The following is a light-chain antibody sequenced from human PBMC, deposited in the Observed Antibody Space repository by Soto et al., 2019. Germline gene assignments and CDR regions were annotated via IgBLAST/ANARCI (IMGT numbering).Light chain of an antibody. CDR1: QSVSSSY. CDR3: QQYDSSPWT. CDR2: GAS. J-gene: IGKJ1*01. V-gene: IGKV3-20*01. Sequence: VLTQSPGGLSFSPRERPTLCCRSSQSVSSSYLAWYQQKPGQSPRLLIYGASNRASGISDRFSGSGSGTDFTLTIYRLEPEDFAVYYCQQYDSSPWTFGQGTKVDIK.